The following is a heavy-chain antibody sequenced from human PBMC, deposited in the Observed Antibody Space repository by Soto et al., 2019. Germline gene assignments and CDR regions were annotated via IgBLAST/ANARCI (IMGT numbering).Heavy chain of an antibody. V-gene: IGHV3-23*01. CDR2: ISGSGGST. CDR3: AKDLSGSCSGGSCYWINYYYYGMDV. D-gene: IGHD2-15*01. J-gene: IGHJ6*02. Sequence: TGGSLRLSCAASGGTFSSYAMSWVRQAPGKGLEWVSAISGSGGSTYYADSVKGRFTISRDNSKNTLYLQMNSLRAEDTAVYYCAKDLSGSCSGGSCYWINYYYYGMDVWGQGTTVTVSS. CDR1: GGTFSSYA.